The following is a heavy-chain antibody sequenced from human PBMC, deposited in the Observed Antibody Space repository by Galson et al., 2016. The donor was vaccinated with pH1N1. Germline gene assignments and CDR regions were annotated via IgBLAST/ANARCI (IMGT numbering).Heavy chain of an antibody. CDR3: VRDNWGLDY. V-gene: IGHV3-48*01. CDR1: GFTFSDYS. Sequence: LRLSCAASGFTFSDYSMNWVRQAPGKGLEWLSYFGAGHDIYYADSVKGRFTISRDNARNSLYLQMNSLRAEDTAVYYCVRDNWGLDYWGQGTLVTVSS. CDR2: FGAGHDI. J-gene: IGHJ4*02. D-gene: IGHD7-27*01.